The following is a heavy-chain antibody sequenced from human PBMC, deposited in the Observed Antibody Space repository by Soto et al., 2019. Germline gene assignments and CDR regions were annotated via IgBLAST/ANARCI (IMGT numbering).Heavy chain of an antibody. Sequence: PSETLSLTCDVYGGSFSGYFWNWIRQSPGKGLEWIGKVNHNGRNNYNPSLKSRVTISLDMSKKQISLKLTSVTAADTAVYFCAREIVTAGGNNYFDPWGPGTLVTVSS. J-gene: IGHJ5*02. CDR3: AREIVTAGGNNYFDP. V-gene: IGHV4-34*01. CDR2: VNHNGRN. D-gene: IGHD2-21*02. CDR1: GGSFSGYF.